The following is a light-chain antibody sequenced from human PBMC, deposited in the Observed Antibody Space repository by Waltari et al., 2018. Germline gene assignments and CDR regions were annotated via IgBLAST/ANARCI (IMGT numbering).Light chain of an antibody. V-gene: IGLV1-44*01. CDR2: SNN. J-gene: IGLJ2*01. CDR3: AAWDDSLNGVV. Sequence: QSVLTQPPSASGTPGQRVTISCSGSSSNIGSNTVNWYQQLPGTAPKLLIYSNNHRPSGVPDRFSGSKSGTSASLAISGLQAEDEADYYCAAWDDSLNGVVFCGGTKLTVL. CDR1: SSNIGSNT.